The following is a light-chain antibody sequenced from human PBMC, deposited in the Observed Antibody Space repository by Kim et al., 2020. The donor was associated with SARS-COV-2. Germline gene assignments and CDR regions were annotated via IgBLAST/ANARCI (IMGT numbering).Light chain of an antibody. J-gene: IGLJ2*01. V-gene: IGLV3-1*01. CDR1: KLGDKY. CDR2: QDS. CDR3: QAWDSSTKVV. Sequence: SYVLTQPPSVSVSPGQTASITCSGDKLGDKYACWYQQKPGQSPVLVIYQDSKRPSGIPERFSGSNSGNTATLTISGTQAMDEADYYCQAWDSSTKVVFGGGTQLTVL.